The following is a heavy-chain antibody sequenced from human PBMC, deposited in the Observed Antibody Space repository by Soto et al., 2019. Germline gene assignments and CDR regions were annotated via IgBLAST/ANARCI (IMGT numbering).Heavy chain of an antibody. CDR3: AKALCGGDCYRDYYYYYGMDV. CDR1: GFTFSSYA. V-gene: IGHV3-23*01. Sequence: GSLSLSCAASGFTFSSYAMSWVRQAPGKGLEWVSAISGSGGSTYYADSVKGRFTISRANSKNTLYLQMNSLRAEDTAVYYCAKALCGGDCYRDYYYYYGMDVWGQGTTVTVSS. D-gene: IGHD2-21*02. CDR2: ISGSGGST. J-gene: IGHJ6*02.